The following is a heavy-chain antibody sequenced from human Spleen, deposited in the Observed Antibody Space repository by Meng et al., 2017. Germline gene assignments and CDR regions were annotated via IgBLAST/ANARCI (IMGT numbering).Heavy chain of an antibody. Sequence: QVQQVQSVAEVKNPGASVKVTCKASGYTFSSYGVSWVKQAPGQGLEWMGWISAYNGNTDSAQKFQGRVTMTTDTSTSTAYMELRSLRSDDTAVYYCARERGGRFAYGMDVWGQGTTVTVSS. CDR2: ISAYNGNT. CDR3: ARERGGRFAYGMDV. CDR1: GYTFSSYG. V-gene: IGHV1-18*01. J-gene: IGHJ6*02. D-gene: IGHD3-3*01.